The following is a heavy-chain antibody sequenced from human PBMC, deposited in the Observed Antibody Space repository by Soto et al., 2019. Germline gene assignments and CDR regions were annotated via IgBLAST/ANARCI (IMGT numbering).Heavy chain of an antibody. CDR3: ARDLGADSSGYSAFDI. Sequence: QVQLQESGPGLVKPSETLSLTCTVSGGSISSYYWSWIRQPPGKGLEWIGYIYYSGSTNYNPSLKSRVTISVDTSKNQFSLKLSSVTAADTAVYYCARDLGADSSGYSAFDIWGQGTMVTVSS. J-gene: IGHJ3*02. D-gene: IGHD3-22*01. CDR1: GGSISSYY. CDR2: IYYSGST. V-gene: IGHV4-59*01.